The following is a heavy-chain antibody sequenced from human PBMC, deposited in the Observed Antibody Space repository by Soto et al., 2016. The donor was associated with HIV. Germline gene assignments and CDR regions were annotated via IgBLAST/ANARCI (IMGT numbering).Heavy chain of an antibody. Sequence: QVQLVEPGGGVVQPGRSLRLSCAASGFTFSSYGMHWVRQAPGKGLEWVAVIWYDGSNKYYADSVKGRFTISRDNSKNTLYLQMNSLRAEDTAVYYCARGVVRLPYSSSPYFDYWGQGTLVTVSS. D-gene: IGHD6-6*01. V-gene: IGHV3-33*01. CDR3: ARGVVRLPYSSSPYFDY. CDR2: IWYDGSNK. CDR1: GFTFSSYG. J-gene: IGHJ4*02.